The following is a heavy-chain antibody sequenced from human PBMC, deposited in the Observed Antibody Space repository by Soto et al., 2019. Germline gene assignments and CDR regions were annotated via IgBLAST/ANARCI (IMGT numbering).Heavy chain of an antibody. Sequence: EVQLVESGGGLVQPGRSLRLSCAASGFTFDNYAIHWVRRAPGKGLEWVAGISWNGASIGYADSVKGRFTISRDNAKNSLFLQMNSLTAEDTARSYCATLTLYDSDFDCWGRGTLVSVSS. D-gene: IGHD3-10*01. CDR1: GFTFDNYA. J-gene: IGHJ4*02. CDR2: ISWNGASI. CDR3: ATLTLYDSDFDC. V-gene: IGHV3-9*01.